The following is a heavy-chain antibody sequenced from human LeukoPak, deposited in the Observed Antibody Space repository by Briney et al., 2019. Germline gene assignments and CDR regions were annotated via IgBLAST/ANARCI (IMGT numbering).Heavy chain of an antibody. V-gene: IGHV3-15*01. CDR3: TTDQSHEWLLLRGYFDY. CDR1: GFTFSNAW. D-gene: IGHD3-22*01. Sequence: PGGSLRLSCAASGFTFSNAWMSWVRQAPGKGLEWVGRIKSKTDGGTTDYAAPVKGRFTISRDDSKNTLYLQMNSLKTEDTAVYYCTTDQSHEWLLLRGYFDYWGQGTLVTVSS. J-gene: IGHJ4*02. CDR2: IKSKTDGGTT.